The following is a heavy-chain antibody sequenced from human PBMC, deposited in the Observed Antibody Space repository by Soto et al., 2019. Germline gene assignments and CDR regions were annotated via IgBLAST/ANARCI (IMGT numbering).Heavy chain of an antibody. D-gene: IGHD1-26*01. Sequence: PGGSLRLSCAASGFSFSDYYMDWVRHLPEKGLERVGRSRNKANSYTSEYTPSVKGRFSISRHDSEDSMYLQMSSLIIEYTAVYYCARDTGGSYDFWGQGALVTVSS. J-gene: IGHJ4*02. V-gene: IGHV3-72*01. CDR3: ARDTGGSYDF. CDR1: GFSFSDYY. CDR2: SRNKANSYTS.